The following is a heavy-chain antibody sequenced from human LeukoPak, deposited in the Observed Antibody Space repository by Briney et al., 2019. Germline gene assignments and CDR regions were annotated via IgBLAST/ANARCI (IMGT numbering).Heavy chain of an antibody. CDR2: ISSNGGST. CDR3: ARGLRDYYDSSGYSDAFDI. CDR1: GFTFSSYA. D-gene: IGHD3-22*01. V-gene: IGHV3-64*01. J-gene: IGHJ3*02. Sequence: GGSLRLSCAASGFTFSSYAMHWVRQAPGKGLEYVSAISSNGGSTYYANSVKGRFTISRDNSKNTLYLQMGSLRAEDMAVYYCARGLRDYYDSSGYSDAFDIWGQGTMVTVSS.